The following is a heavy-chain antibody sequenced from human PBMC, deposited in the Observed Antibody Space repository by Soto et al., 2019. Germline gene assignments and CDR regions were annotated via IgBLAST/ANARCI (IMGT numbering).Heavy chain of an antibody. D-gene: IGHD3-22*01. V-gene: IGHV1-3*01. CDR3: ARSAYYYDSSGPAMDV. CDR1: GYTFTSYA. CDR2: INAGNGNT. Sequence: QVQLVQSGAEVKKPGASVKVCCKASGYTFTSYAMHWVRQAPGQRLEWMGWINAGNGNTKYSQKFQGRVTITRDTSASTAYMELSSLRSEDTAVYYCARSAYYYDSSGPAMDVWGQGTTVTVSS. J-gene: IGHJ6*02.